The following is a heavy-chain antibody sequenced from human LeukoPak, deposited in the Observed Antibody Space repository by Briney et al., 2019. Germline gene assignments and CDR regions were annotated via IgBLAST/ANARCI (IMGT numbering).Heavy chain of an antibody. Sequence: PGGSLRLSCAASGFTFSGHWMTWGPQAPGKGLEWVANIKEDGSEQYYVDSIKGRFTISRDNAKNSLYLQMSSLRAEDTAIYYCVRETVSVITDFDYWGQGTLVTVSS. D-gene: IGHD3-16*02. CDR2: IKEDGSEQ. J-gene: IGHJ4*02. V-gene: IGHV3-7*01. CDR1: GFTFSGHW. CDR3: VRETVSVITDFDY.